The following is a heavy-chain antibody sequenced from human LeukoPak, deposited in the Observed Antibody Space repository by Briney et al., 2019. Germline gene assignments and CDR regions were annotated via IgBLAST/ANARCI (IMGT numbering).Heavy chain of an antibody. Sequence: ASVKVSCKASGGTFNNYAISWVRQAPGQGLEWMGWISAYNGNTNYAQKLQGRVTMTTDTSTSTAYMELRSLRSDDTAVYYCARDVEMGTGGVKYWGQGTLVIVSS. D-gene: IGHD5-24*01. CDR3: ARDVEMGTGGVKY. J-gene: IGHJ4*02. V-gene: IGHV1-18*01. CDR1: GGTFNNYA. CDR2: ISAYNGNT.